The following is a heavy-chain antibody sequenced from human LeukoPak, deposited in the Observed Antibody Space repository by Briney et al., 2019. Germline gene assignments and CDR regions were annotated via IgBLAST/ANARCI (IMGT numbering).Heavy chain of an antibody. V-gene: IGHV4-39*01. CDR2: IYYSGST. CDR3: ARRWTGYSYGDAFDI. Sequence: PSETLSLTCTVSGVSITSSSYYWGGIRQPRGKGVEWIGSIYYSGSTCNNPSLKGRFTISVDTSKNQLSLNLSSVTAADTAVYYCARRWTGYSYGDAFDIWGQGTMVTVSS. CDR1: GVSITSSSYY. D-gene: IGHD5-18*01. J-gene: IGHJ3*02.